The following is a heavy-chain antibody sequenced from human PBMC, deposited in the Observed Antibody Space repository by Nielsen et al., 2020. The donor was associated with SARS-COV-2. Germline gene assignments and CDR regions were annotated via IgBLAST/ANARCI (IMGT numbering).Heavy chain of an antibody. CDR3: TTEGSYYADYYFDY. CDR1: GFTFSYYY. V-gene: IGHV3-15*01. CDR2: IKSKTDGRTT. J-gene: IGHJ4*02. Sequence: GESLKISCAASGFTFSYYYMSWVRQAPGKGLEWVGRIKSKTDGRTTDYAAPVKGRFTISRDDSKNTLYLQMNSLKTEDTAVYYCTTEGSYYADYYFDYWGQGTLVTVSS. D-gene: IGHD1-26*01.